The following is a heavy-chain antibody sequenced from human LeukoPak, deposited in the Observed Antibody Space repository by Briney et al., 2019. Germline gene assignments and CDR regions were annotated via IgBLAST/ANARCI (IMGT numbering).Heavy chain of an antibody. D-gene: IGHD2-15*01. CDR3: ARGGSRIANWFDP. Sequence: SETLSLTCNVSGGSLSGFYWSWIRQAPGMPLEWIGYIYYSGTTNYNPSLKSRVTMSVDTSKNLFSLKLSSVTAADTAVYYCARGGSRIANWFDPWGRGTLVTVSS. J-gene: IGHJ5*02. CDR1: GGSLSGFY. CDR2: IYYSGTT. V-gene: IGHV4-59*01.